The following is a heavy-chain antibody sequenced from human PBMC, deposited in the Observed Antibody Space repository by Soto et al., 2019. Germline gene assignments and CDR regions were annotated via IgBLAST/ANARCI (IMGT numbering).Heavy chain of an antibody. J-gene: IGHJ6*02. CDR3: ARFRGSYGMDV. CDR2: IIPILGIA. Sequence: QVQLVQSGAEVKKPGSSVKVSCKGSGGTFSSYTISWVRQAPGQGLEWMGRIIPILGIANHAQKFQGRVTITAEKSTSTAYMELSSLSSEDTDVYYCARFRGSYGMDVWGQGTTVTVSS. D-gene: IGHD3-10*01. CDR1: GGTFSSYT. V-gene: IGHV1-69*02.